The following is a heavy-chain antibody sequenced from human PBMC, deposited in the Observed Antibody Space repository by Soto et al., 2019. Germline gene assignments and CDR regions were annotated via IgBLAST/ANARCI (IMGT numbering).Heavy chain of an antibody. V-gene: IGHV3-23*01. Sequence: PGGSLRLSCAASGFTFSSYAMSWVRQAPGKGLEWVSAISGSGGSTYYADSVKGRFTISRDNSKNTLYLQMNSLRAEDTAVYYCAKGKGGSGSYFFVIYAFDIWGQGTMVTVSS. D-gene: IGHD3-10*01. CDR3: AKGKGGSGSYFFVIYAFDI. J-gene: IGHJ3*02. CDR1: GFTFSSYA. CDR2: ISGSGGST.